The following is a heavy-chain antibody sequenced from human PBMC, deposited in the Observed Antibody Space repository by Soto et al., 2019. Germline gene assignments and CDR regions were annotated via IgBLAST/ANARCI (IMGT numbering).Heavy chain of an antibody. CDR3: AREMVRGVIKWFDP. V-gene: IGHV4-30-4*01. D-gene: IGHD3-10*01. Sequence: SETLSLTCTVSGGSIISGDYYWIWIRQPPGKGLEWIGYIYYSGSTYYNPSLKSRVTISVDTSKNQFSLKLSSVTAADTAVYYCAREMVRGVIKWFDPWGQGTLVTVSS. CDR2: IYYSGST. J-gene: IGHJ5*02. CDR1: GGSIISGDYY.